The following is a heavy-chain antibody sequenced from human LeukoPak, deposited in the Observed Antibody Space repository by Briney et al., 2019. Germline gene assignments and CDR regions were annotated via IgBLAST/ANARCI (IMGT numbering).Heavy chain of an antibody. V-gene: IGHV3-66*01. J-gene: IGHJ5*02. CDR1: AFTVSVNF. CDR3: ARIQRRDGPPT. CDR2: IYSDGST. Sequence: PGGSLRLSCAASAFTVSVNFMSWVRQAPGKGLEWVSVIYSDGSTFYADSVKGRFTISRDNSKNTLFLQMNSLSAEDTAVYYCARIQRRDGPPTWGQGTLVTVSS. D-gene: IGHD5-24*01.